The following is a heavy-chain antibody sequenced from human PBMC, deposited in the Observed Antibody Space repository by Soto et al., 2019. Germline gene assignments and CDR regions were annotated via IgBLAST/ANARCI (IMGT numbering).Heavy chain of an antibody. V-gene: IGHV3-30-3*01. D-gene: IGHD2-15*01. CDR3: ARSSRDCSGGSCYPWYYGMDV. Sequence: PGGSLRLSCAASGFTFSSYAMHWVRQAPGKGLEWVAVISYDGSSKYYADSVKGRFTISRDNSKNTLYLQMNSLRAEDTAVYYCARSSRDCSGGSCYPWYYGMDVWGQGTTVTVSS. CDR1: GFTFSSYA. J-gene: IGHJ6*02. CDR2: ISYDGSSK.